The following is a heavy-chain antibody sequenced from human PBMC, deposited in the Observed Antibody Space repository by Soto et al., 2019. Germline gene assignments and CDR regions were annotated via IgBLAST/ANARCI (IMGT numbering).Heavy chain of an antibody. Sequence: GASVKVSCKASGGTFSSYSLWWVRQAPGKRLEWMGGIIPIFGTAKYPQKFQGRVTITADESTSTAYMELSSLRSEDTAVYYCARIRYYDSSGYYLEYFDYWGQGTLVTVSS. CDR3: ARIRYYDSSGYYLEYFDY. D-gene: IGHD3-22*01. CDR1: GGTFSSYS. J-gene: IGHJ4*02. CDR2: IIPIFGTA. V-gene: IGHV1-69*13.